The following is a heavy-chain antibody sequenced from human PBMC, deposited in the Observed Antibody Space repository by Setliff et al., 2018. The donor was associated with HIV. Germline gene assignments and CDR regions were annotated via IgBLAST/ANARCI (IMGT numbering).Heavy chain of an antibody. CDR3: ANSYSASGNYHYYDYLDV. J-gene: IGHJ6*03. V-gene: IGHV3-30*02. Sequence: GESLKISCAASGFSFSDYGMHWVRQAPGKGLEWVAFIWYDGNNIKYADSVKGRFTISRDNSKNTLYLQMNSLRVEDSGAYYCANSYSASGNYHYYDYLDVWCKGTTVTVSS. CDR1: GFSFSDYG. D-gene: IGHD3-10*01. CDR2: IWYDGNNI.